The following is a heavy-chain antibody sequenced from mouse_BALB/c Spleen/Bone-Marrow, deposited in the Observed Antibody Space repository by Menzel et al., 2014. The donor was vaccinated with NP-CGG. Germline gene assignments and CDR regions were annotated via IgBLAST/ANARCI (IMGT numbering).Heavy chain of an antibody. J-gene: IGHJ4*01. CDR2: ISSGGSYT. D-gene: IGHD1-1*01. CDR1: GFTFSSYT. V-gene: IGHV5-6-4*01. CDR3: TRDPYYYGSSYAMDY. Sequence: EVKLQESGGGLVEPGGSLKLSCAASGFTFSSYTMSWVRPTPEKRLEWVATISSGGSYTYYPDSVKGRFTISRDNAKNTLYLQMSSLKSEDTAMYYCTRDPYYYGSSYAMDYWGQGTSVTVSS.